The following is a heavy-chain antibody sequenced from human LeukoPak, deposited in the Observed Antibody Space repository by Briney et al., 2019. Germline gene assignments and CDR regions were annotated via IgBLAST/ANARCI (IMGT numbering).Heavy chain of an antibody. CDR3: AKAVTPGGGPRDY. D-gene: IGHD2-15*01. CDR2: ISGNSGST. J-gene: IGHJ4*02. Sequence: GGSLRLSCGASGYTFSSYAMSWIRQAPGKGLEWVSAISGNSGSTYYADSVKGRFTISRDNSKNTLYLQMNSLRAEDTAVYYCAKAVTPGGGPRDYWGQGTLVTVSS. CDR1: GYTFSSYA. V-gene: IGHV3-23*01.